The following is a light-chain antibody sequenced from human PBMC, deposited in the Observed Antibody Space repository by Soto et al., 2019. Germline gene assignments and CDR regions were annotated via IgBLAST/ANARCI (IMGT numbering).Light chain of an antibody. Sequence: ENVLTQSPGTLSLSPGESATLSCTASQDVFSNFFAWYQQKPGQAPRLLIHGASNRATGIPDRFSGSGSGTDFTLTISRLEPEDFAVYYCQQYGSSPFTFGPGTKVDIK. V-gene: IGKV3-20*01. CDR1: QDVFSNF. J-gene: IGKJ3*01. CDR3: QQYGSSPFT. CDR2: GAS.